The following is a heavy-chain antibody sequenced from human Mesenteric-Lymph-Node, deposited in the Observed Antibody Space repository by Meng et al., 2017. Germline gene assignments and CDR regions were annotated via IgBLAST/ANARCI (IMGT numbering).Heavy chain of an antibody. CDR1: GFTFSSYA. Sequence: GGSLRLSCAASGFTFSSYAMHWVRQAPGKGLEWVAVISYDGSNKYYADSVKGRFTISRDNSKNTLYLQMNSLRAEDTAVYYCALVGASDFDYWGQGTLVTVSS. CDR3: ALVGASDFDY. D-gene: IGHD1-26*01. J-gene: IGHJ4*02. CDR2: ISYDGSNK. V-gene: IGHV3-30*01.